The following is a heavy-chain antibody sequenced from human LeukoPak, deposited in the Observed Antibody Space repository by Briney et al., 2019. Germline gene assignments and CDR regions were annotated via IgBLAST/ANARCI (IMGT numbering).Heavy chain of an antibody. D-gene: IGHD3-22*01. Sequence: ASVKVSCKASGGTFSSYAISWVRQAPGQGLEWMGGIIPIFGTANYAQKFQGRVTITTDESTSTAYMELSRLRSDDTAVYYCARAHTPYRWYYDSSGCFDYWGQGTLVAVSS. J-gene: IGHJ4*02. CDR1: GGTFSSYA. V-gene: IGHV1-69*05. CDR2: IIPIFGTA. CDR3: ARAHTPYRWYYDSSGCFDY.